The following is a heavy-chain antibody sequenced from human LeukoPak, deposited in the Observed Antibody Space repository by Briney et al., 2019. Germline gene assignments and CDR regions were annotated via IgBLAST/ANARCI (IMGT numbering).Heavy chain of an antibody. D-gene: IGHD2-2*01. CDR1: GYTFTGYY. CDR3: ARDGGDIVVVPAAKDY. J-gene: IGHJ4*02. Sequence: ASVKVSCKASGYTFTGYYMHWVRQAPGQGLEWLGWINPKSGAADYAQQFRGRVTMTRDTSINTDYMELSRLRSDDTAVYYCARDGGDIVVVPAAKDYWGQGTLVTVSS. CDR2: INPKSGAA. V-gene: IGHV1-2*02.